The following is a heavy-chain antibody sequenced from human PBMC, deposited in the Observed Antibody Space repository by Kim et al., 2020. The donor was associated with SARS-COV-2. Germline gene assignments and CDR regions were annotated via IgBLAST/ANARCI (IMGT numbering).Heavy chain of an antibody. CDR3: ARSIGVFWLTQSFTSLSY. Sequence: VNARSTISRDHSKNTLYLQMNSLRAEDTAVYYCARSIGVFWLTQSFTSLSYWGQGTLVTVSS. V-gene: IGHV3-30*01. D-gene: IGHD3-16*01. J-gene: IGHJ4*02.